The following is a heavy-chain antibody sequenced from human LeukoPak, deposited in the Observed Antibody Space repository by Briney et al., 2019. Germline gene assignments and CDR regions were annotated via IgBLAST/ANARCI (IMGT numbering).Heavy chain of an antibody. CDR3: ARSYDSSGYYYVSDAFDI. D-gene: IGHD3-22*01. CDR1: GGSISSYY. Sequence: SETLSLTCTVSGGSISSYYWSWIRQPPGEGLEWIGYIYYSGSTNYNPSLKSRVTISVDTSKNQFSLKLSSVTAADTAVYYCARSYDSSGYYYVSDAFDIWGQGTMVTVSS. CDR2: IYYSGST. V-gene: IGHV4-59*01. J-gene: IGHJ3*02.